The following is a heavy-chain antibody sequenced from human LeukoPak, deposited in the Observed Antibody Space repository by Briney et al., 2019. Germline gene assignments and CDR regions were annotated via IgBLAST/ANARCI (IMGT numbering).Heavy chain of an antibody. CDR2: MNPNSGNT. J-gene: IGHJ4*02. CDR3: ARATKKPKSIAPKYYFDF. V-gene: IGHV1-8*01. CDR1: GYTFTRYD. Sequence: GAPVMASCKPSGYTFTRYDINGGRQATGPRLKWRGWMNPNSGNTGYAQKSQGRHTMTRNTSLHTAYMELSSLRSEDTAVYHCARATKKPKSIAPKYYFDFWGQGTLVSVSS. D-gene: IGHD6-6*01.